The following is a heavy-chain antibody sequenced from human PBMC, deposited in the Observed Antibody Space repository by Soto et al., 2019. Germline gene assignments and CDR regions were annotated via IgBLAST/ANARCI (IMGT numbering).Heavy chain of an antibody. V-gene: IGHV3-48*02. Sequence: HPGGSLRLSCAASGFTFSSYSMNWVRQAPGKGLEWVSYISSSSSTIYYADSVKGRFTISRDNAKNSLYLQMNSLRDEDTAVYYCARREVLRYFDWLSYYGMDVWGQGTTVTVSS. CDR2: ISSSSSTI. CDR3: ARREVLRYFDWLSYYGMDV. D-gene: IGHD3-9*01. J-gene: IGHJ6*02. CDR1: GFTFSSYS.